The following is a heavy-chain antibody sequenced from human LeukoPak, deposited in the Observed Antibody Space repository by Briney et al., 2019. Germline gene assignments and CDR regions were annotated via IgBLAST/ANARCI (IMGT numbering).Heavy chain of an antibody. CDR3: ARHPDFYAAVDC. CDR2: INPGDSDT. Sequence: GESLQISCKGSGYSFTTYWIAWVRQMPGKGLEWMGIINPGDSDTKYSPPFQGQVTISADKSISTAYLQWSSLKASDTAMYYCARHPDFYAAVDCWGQGTLVTVSS. V-gene: IGHV5-51*01. D-gene: IGHD2/OR15-2a*01. J-gene: IGHJ4*02. CDR1: GYSFTTYW.